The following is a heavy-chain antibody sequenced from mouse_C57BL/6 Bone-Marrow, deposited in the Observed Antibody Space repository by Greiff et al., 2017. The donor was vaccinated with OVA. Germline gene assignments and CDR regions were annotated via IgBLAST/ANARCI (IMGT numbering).Heavy chain of an antibody. CDR3: ARSRNFIRAWLAD. CDR2: INPGSGGT. Sequence: QVQLQQSGAELVRPGTSVKVSCKASGYAFTNYLIEWVKQRPGQGLEWIGVINPGSGGTNYNEKFKGKATLTADKSSSTAYMQLSSLTSEDSAVYFCARSRNFIRAWLADWGQGTLVTVSA. J-gene: IGHJ3*01. D-gene: IGHD1-1*01. CDR1: GYAFTNYL. V-gene: IGHV1-54*01.